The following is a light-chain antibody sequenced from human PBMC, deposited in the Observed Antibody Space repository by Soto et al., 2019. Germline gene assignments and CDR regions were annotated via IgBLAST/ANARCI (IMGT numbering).Light chain of an antibody. J-gene: IGKJ5*01. V-gene: IGKV1-5*03. CDR3: QQYGSSPIT. Sequence: IQMTQSPSTLSASLAYRFTITCLASQTISNWLAWYQQKPGKAPKLLIYKASTLESAVPSRFSGSGSGTEFTLTISRLEPEDFAVYSCQQYGSSPITFGQGTDWRL. CDR2: KAS. CDR1: QTISNW.